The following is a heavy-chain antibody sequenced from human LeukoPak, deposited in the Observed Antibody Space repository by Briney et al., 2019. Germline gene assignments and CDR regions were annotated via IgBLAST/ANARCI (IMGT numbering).Heavy chain of an antibody. Sequence: SETLSLTCTVSGGSISSYYWSWIRQPAGKGLEWIGRIYTSGSTNYTPSLKSRVTMSVDTSKNQFSLKLSSVTAADTAVYYCARDITIFGVAPQNWFDPWGQGTLVTVSS. CDR2: IYTSGST. V-gene: IGHV4-4*07. D-gene: IGHD3-3*01. CDR3: ARDITIFGVAPQNWFDP. CDR1: GGSISSYY. J-gene: IGHJ5*02.